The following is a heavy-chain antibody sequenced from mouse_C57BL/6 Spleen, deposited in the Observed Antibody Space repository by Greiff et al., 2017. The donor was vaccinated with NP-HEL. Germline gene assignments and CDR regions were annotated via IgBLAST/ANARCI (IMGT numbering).Heavy chain of an antibody. Sequence: QVQLKESGPGILQSSQTLSLTCSFSGFSLSTSGMGVSWIRQPSGKGLEWLAHIYWDDDKRYNPSLKSRLTISKDTSRNQVFLKITSVDTADTATYYCARSGVGHDGYYEYFDVWGTGTTVTVSS. CDR2: IYWDDDK. CDR1: GFSLSTSGMG. V-gene: IGHV8-12*01. CDR3: ARSGVGHDGYYEYFDV. J-gene: IGHJ1*03. D-gene: IGHD2-3*01.